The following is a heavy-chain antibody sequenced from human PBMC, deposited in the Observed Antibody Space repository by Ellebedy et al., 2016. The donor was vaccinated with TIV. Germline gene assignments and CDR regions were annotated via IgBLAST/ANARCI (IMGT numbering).Heavy chain of an antibody. V-gene: IGHV1-69*04. Sequence: AASVKVSCKASGGTFSSYAISWVRQAPGQGLEWMGRIIPILGIANYVQNFQGRVTITADKSTSTAYMELSSLRSEDTDVYYCATGYSYDYWYFDLWGRGTLVTVSS. CDR2: IIPILGIA. D-gene: IGHD5-18*01. CDR3: ATGYSYDYWYFDL. J-gene: IGHJ2*01. CDR1: GGTFSSYA.